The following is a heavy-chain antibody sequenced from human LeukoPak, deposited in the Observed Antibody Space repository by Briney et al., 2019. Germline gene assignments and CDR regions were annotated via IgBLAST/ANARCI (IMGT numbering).Heavy chain of an antibody. V-gene: IGHV3-15*01. CDR1: GFTFSNAW. J-gene: IGHJ4*02. Sequence: PGGSLRLSCAASGFTFSNAWMSWVRQAPGKGLEWVGRIKSKTDDGTTDYAAPVKGRFTISRDDSKNTLYLQMNSLKTEDTAVYYCTTISLWFGGLPGGYWGQGTLVTVSS. D-gene: IGHD3-10*01. CDR2: IKSKTDDGTT. CDR3: TTISLWFGGLPGGY.